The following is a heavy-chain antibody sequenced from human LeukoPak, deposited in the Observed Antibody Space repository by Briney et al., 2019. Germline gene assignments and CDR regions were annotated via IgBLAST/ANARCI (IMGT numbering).Heavy chain of an antibody. J-gene: IGHJ4*02. Sequence: GESLKISCKGSGYSLTNYWIAWVRQMPGKGLEWVGIVFPVDSDTRYSPSFQGQVTISADKSINTAYLQWSSLKDSDTAMYYRARYDGGATADFWGQGTLVTVSS. CDR1: GYSLTNYW. CDR3: ARYDGGATADF. V-gene: IGHV5-51*01. CDR2: VFPVDSDT. D-gene: IGHD1-26*01.